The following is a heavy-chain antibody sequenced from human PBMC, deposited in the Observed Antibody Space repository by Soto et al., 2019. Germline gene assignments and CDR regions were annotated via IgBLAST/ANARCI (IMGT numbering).Heavy chain of an antibody. CDR2: ISYDGSNK. CDR1: GFTLSNYD. D-gene: IGHD6-19*01. J-gene: IGHJ4*02. V-gene: IGHV3-30*18. Sequence: QVQLVESGGGVVQPGTSLRLSCAASGFTLSNYDMHWVRQAPGKGLEWVAIISYDGSNKYYADSVKGRFTISRDNSKNTLYLRLNSLRVEDTAVYYCAKEEGAELGSGWRYDYWGQGPLVTVSS. CDR3: AKEEGAELGSGWRYDY.